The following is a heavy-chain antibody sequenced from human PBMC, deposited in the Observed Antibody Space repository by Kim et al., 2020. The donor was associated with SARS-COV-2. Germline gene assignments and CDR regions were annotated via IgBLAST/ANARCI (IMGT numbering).Heavy chain of an antibody. CDR1: GGSISSYY. Sequence: SETLSLTCTVSGGSISSYYWSWIRQPPGKGLEWIGYIYYSGSTNYNPSLKSRVTISVDTSKNQFSLKLSSVTAADTAVYYCARDLYYYDSSGYLRGEYYGMDVWGQGTTVTVSS. V-gene: IGHV4-59*01. D-gene: IGHD3-22*01. J-gene: IGHJ6*02. CDR3: ARDLYYYDSSGYLRGEYYGMDV. CDR2: IYYSGST.